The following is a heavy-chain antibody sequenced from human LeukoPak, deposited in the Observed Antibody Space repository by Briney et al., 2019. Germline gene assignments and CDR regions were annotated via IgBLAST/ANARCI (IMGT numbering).Heavy chain of an antibody. CDR3: ARDGQRGYYDILTGYSVPYYYYYMDV. J-gene: IGHJ6*03. Sequence: GASVKVSCKASGGTFSSYAISWVRQAPGQGLEWMGGIIPIFGTANYAQKFQDRVTITADKSTSTAYMELSSLRSEDTAVYYCARDGQRGYYDILTGYSVPYYYYYMDVWGKGTTVTVSS. V-gene: IGHV1-69*06. D-gene: IGHD3-9*01. CDR1: GGTFSSYA. CDR2: IIPIFGTA.